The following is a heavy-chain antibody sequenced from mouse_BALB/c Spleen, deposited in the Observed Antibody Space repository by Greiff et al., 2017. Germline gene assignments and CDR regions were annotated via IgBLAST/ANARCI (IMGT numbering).Heavy chain of an antibody. Sequence: EVNVVESGGGLVKPGGSLKLSCAASGFTFSDYYMYWVRQTPEKRLEWVATISDGGSYTYYPDSVKGRFTISRDNAKNNLYLQMSSLKSEDTAMYYCARDREFAYWGQGTLVTVSA. CDR3: ARDREFAY. J-gene: IGHJ3*01. V-gene: IGHV5-4*02. CDR2: ISDGGSYT. CDR1: GFTFSDYY.